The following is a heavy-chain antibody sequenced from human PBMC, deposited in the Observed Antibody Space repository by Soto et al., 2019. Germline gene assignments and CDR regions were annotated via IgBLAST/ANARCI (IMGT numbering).Heavy chain of an antibody. V-gene: IGHV4-34*01. Sequence: PSETLSLTCAVYGGSFSGYYWSWIRQPPGKGLEWIGEINHSGSTNYNPSLKSRVTISVDTSKNQFSLKLSSVTAADTAVYYCARGRGASSWYRGDYWGQGTLVTVSS. CDR3: ARGRGASSWYRGDY. J-gene: IGHJ4*02. CDR1: GGSFSGYY. CDR2: INHSGST. D-gene: IGHD6-13*01.